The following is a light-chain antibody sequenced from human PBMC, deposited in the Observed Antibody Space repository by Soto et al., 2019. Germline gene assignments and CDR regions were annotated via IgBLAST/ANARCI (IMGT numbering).Light chain of an antibody. J-gene: IGLJ2*01. V-gene: IGLV1-44*01. CDR1: SSNIGSNP. Sequence: QPVLTPAPSSSGTPGQRVTISWSGSSSNIGSNPVHWYQQLPGSAPKLLIHNNHQRPAGVPDRFSASKSGTSAPLAIGGLQSEDEADYYCASWDDSLSGVLFGGGTKLTV. CDR3: ASWDDSLSGVL. CDR2: NNH.